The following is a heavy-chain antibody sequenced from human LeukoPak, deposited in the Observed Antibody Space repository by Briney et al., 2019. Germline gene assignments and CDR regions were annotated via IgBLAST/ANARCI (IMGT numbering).Heavy chain of an antibody. CDR3: ARDTYDILTGYYTGQHP. Sequence: SETLSLTCTVSGVSVSSFYWSWIRQPPGRGLEWFGYFSDSGSTNYNPSPKSRVIISVDTSKSQLSLKLSSVTAADTAVYYCARDTYDILTGYYTGQHPWGQGTLVTVSS. CDR2: FSDSGST. J-gene: IGHJ5*02. V-gene: IGHV4-59*02. CDR1: GVSVSSFY. D-gene: IGHD3-9*01.